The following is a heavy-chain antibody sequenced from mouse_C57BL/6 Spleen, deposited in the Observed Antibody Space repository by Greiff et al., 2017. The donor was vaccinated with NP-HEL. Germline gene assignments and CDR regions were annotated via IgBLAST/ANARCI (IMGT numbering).Heavy chain of an antibody. CDR3: ARRGYYDYLVYFDY. J-gene: IGHJ2*01. Sequence: QVQLQQSGPELVKPGASVKISCKASGYAFSSSWMNWVKQRPGKGLEWIGRIYPGDGDTNYNGKFKGKATLTADKSSSTAYMQLSSLTSEDSAVYFCARRGYYDYLVYFDYWGQGTTLTVSS. CDR1: GYAFSSSW. CDR2: IYPGDGDT. D-gene: IGHD2-4*01. V-gene: IGHV1-82*01.